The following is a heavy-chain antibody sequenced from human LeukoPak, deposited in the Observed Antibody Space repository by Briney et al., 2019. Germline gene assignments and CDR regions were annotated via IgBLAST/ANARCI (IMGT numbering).Heavy chain of an antibody. V-gene: IGHV3-33*01. J-gene: IGHJ3*02. CDR3: ARGKEQQLYAFDI. Sequence: GRSLRLSCAASGFTFSSYGMHWVRQAPGKGLEWVAVIWFDGSNKYYADSVKGRFTISRDNSKNTLYLQMNSLSAEDTAVYYCARGKEQQLYAFDIWGQGTMDTVSS. CDR1: GFTFSSYG. CDR2: IWFDGSNK. D-gene: IGHD6-13*01.